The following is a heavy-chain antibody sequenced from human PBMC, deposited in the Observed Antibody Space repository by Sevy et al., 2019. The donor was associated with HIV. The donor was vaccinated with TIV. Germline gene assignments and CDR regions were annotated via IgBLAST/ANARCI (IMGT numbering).Heavy chain of an antibody. D-gene: IGHD6-13*01. CDR3: ARRIWASSSHNWFDP. Sequence: ASVKVSCKASGYTFTSYAMNWVRQAPGQGLEWMGWINTNTGNPTYAQGFTGRFVFSLDTSVSTAYLQIISLKAEDTAVYYCARRIWASSSHNWFDPWGQGTLVTVSS. J-gene: IGHJ5*02. V-gene: IGHV7-4-1*02. CDR2: INTNTGNP. CDR1: GYTFTSYA.